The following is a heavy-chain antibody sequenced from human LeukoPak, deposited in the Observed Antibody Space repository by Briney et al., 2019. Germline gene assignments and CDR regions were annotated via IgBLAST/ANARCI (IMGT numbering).Heavy chain of an antibody. Sequence: PGGSLRLSCAASGLTFSSYWMHWVRHAPGKGLVWVSRIYRDGSSTSYADSVKGRFTISRDNAKNTLYLQMNSLRAEDTAVYYCARDATGLDYWGQGTLVTVSS. CDR3: ARDATGLDY. CDR2: IYRDGSST. V-gene: IGHV3-74*01. J-gene: IGHJ4*02. D-gene: IGHD2-15*01. CDR1: GLTFSSYW.